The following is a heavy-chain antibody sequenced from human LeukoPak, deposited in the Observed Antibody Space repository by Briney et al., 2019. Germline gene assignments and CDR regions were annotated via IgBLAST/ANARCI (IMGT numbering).Heavy chain of an antibody. CDR2: IKQDGSEK. J-gene: IGHJ6*02. D-gene: IGHD4/OR15-4a*01. V-gene: IGHV3-7*01. CDR3: ARADGAANYYYGMDV. Sequence: GSLRLSCAASGFTFSSYWMSWVRQAPGKGLEWVANIKQDGSEKYYVDSVKGRFTISRDNAKNSLYLQMNSLRAEDTAVYYCARADGAANYYYGMDVWGQGTTVTVSS. CDR1: GFTFSSYW.